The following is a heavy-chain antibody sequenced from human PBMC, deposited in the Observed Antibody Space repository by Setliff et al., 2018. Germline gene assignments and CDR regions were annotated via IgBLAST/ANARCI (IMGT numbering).Heavy chain of an antibody. J-gene: IGHJ4*02. CDR1: GFIFRSYE. CDR3: ARSENCYATHCSPYDY. V-gene: IGHV3-48*03. CDR2: INSGGNKI. D-gene: IGHD2-15*01. Sequence: GGSLRLSCAASGFIFRSYEMNWVRQTPGKGLEWVSYINSGGNKIYYADSVEGRFTISRDNGKNSLFLQMNSVRAEDTAVYYCARSENCYATHCSPYDYWGQGALVTVSS.